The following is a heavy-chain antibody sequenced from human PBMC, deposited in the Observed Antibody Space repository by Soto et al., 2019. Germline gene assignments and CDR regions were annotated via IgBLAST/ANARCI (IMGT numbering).Heavy chain of an antibody. Sequence: EVQLVESGGGLVQPGGSLRLSCAASGFTFSSYSMNWVRQAPGKGLEWVSYISSSSTTKYYADSVKGRFTISRDNAKXXRYLQMNSLRAEDTAVYYCARDGCSGSNCLNWFDPWGQGTLVTVSS. V-gene: IGHV3-48*01. D-gene: IGHD2-15*01. CDR2: ISSSSTTK. CDR3: ARDGCSGSNCLNWFDP. J-gene: IGHJ5*02. CDR1: GFTFSSYS.